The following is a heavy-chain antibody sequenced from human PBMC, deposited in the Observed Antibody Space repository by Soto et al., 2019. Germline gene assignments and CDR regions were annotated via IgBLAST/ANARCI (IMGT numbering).Heavy chain of an antibody. J-gene: IGHJ6*02. CDR1: GGSISSGGYY. Sequence: SETLSLTCTVSGGSISSGGYYWSWIRQHPVKGLDLIGYFYYIGSIYYNPSLKSRVTISVDTSKNQFSLKLCSVTAADTAVYYCASRGYSYGFSLGMDVWGQGTTVTVSS. D-gene: IGHD5-18*01. V-gene: IGHV4-31*03. CDR3: ASRGYSYGFSLGMDV. CDR2: FYYIGSI.